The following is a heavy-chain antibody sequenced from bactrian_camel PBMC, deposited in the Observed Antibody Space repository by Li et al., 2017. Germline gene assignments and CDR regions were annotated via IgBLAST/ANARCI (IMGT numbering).Heavy chain of an antibody. CDR1: GDIDSWTTC. Sequence: HVQLVESGGGSVQAGGSLRLSCTASGDIDSWTTCIGWFRQAPGKEREGFAAIGSSGPVYATAVKGRFTISKDSATNTMYLEMSSLTPEDTATYYCAAEKYGDTWYRCAGFGYTMDYWSRGTQVTVS. D-gene: IGHD5*01. V-gene: IGHV3S53*01. J-gene: IGHJ7*01. CDR2: IGSSGP.